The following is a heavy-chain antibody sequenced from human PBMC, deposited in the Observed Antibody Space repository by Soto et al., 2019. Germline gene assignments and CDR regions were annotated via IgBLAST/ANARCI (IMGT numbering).Heavy chain of an antibody. CDR1: GFTFSDYY. J-gene: IGHJ4*02. Sequence: PVGPLRLSCEGSGFTFSDYYISWIRQAPGKGLEWISYSSNSGTFSRYADSVKGRFSISRDNTKNLLYLQMNSLRAEDTAVYYCARSGDNYNRLDYWGQGTPVTVSS. CDR3: ARSGDNYNRLDY. D-gene: IGHD1-1*01. V-gene: IGHV3-11*06. CDR2: SSNSGTFS.